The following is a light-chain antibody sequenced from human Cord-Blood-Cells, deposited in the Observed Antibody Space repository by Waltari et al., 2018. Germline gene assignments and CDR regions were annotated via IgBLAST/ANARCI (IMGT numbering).Light chain of an antibody. Sequence: AVSLGERATINCKSSQSVLYSSNNKNYLAWYQQKPGQPPKLLIYWASTRESGVTDRFSGSGSGTDFTLTISSLQAEDVAVYYCQQYYSTPLTFGGGTKVEIK. V-gene: IGKV4-1*01. CDR1: QSVLYSSNNKNY. CDR2: WAS. J-gene: IGKJ4*01. CDR3: QQYYSTPLT.